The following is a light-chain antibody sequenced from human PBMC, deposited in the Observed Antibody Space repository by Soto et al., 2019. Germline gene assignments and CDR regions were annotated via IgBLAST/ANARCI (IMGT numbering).Light chain of an antibody. CDR2: GAS. J-gene: IGKJ4*01. V-gene: IGKV3-20*01. CDR1: QSVGNRY. Sequence: EIVLTQSPGTLSLSPGERATLSCRASQSVGNRYFAWYQQKPGQAPGLLIYGASSRATGIPDRFSGSGSGTDFTLTISRLDPEDFAVYYCQQFASSPLTFGGGTKVEIK. CDR3: QQFASSPLT.